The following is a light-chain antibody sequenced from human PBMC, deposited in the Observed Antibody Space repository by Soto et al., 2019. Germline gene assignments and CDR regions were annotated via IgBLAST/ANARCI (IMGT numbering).Light chain of an antibody. V-gene: IGLV2-14*01. Sequence: QSVLTQPPSASGSPGQSVTISCTGTTSDVGGYNYVSWYQQYPGKAPKLIIYEVSHRPSGVSNRFSGSKSGSTASLTISGLQAEDEAHYYCCSSTGISTLLFANGTKVTVL. CDR2: EVS. CDR3: CSSTGISTLL. J-gene: IGLJ1*01. CDR1: TSDVGGYNY.